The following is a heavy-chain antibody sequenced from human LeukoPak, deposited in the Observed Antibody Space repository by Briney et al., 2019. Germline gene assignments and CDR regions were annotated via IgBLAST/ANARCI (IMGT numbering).Heavy chain of an antibody. CDR2: IKQDGSEK. D-gene: IGHD3-16*01. J-gene: IGHJ4*02. V-gene: IGHV3-7*01. CDR3: AREAFGGATNY. Sequence: GGSLRLSCAASGFDFSTYWMSWVRQAPGKGLEWVANIKQDGSEKYYVDSVKGRFTISRGNAKNSLFLQMNSLRVEDTAVYYCAREAFGGATNYWGQGTLVTVSS. CDR1: GFDFSTYW.